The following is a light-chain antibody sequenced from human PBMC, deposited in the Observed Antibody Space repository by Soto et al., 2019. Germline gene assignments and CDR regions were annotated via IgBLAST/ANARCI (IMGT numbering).Light chain of an antibody. CDR3: AAWDDGLKGVV. CDR2: INN. CDR1: SSNIGKNP. V-gene: IGLV1-44*01. Sequence: QSVLTQPPSASGTPGQRVTISCSGGSSNIGKNPVSWYQQLPGAAPRLLIYINNQRLSGVPDRFSGSKSGTSASLAISGLQSEDETHYYCAAWDDGLKGVVFGGGTKLTVL. J-gene: IGLJ3*02.